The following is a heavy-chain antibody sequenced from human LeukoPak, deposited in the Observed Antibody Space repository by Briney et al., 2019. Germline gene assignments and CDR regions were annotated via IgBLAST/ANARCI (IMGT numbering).Heavy chain of an antibody. CDR1: GGSISSGDYY. D-gene: IGHD3-10*01. V-gene: IGHV4-31*03. Sequence: SETLSLTCTVSGGSISSGDYYWSWIRQHPGKGLEWIGHIYYSGSTYYNPSLKSRVTISLDTSKNQLSLKLSSVTAADTAVYFCASRYYYAPYYFDYWGQGTLVTVSS. CDR3: ASRYYYAPYYFDY. CDR2: IYYSGST. J-gene: IGHJ4*02.